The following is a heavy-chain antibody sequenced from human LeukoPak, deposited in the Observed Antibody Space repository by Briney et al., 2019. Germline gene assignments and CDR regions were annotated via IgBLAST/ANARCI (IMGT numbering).Heavy chain of an antibody. D-gene: IGHD6-13*01. V-gene: IGHV3-23*01. CDR3: ARPAYSSSWYYFEY. J-gene: IGHJ4*02. CDR2: ISNSGGGT. Sequence: GGSLRLSCAASGFTFSSFAMSWVRLAPGKGLDWVSSISNSGGGTYYAESVKVRFTISRDNSKNPLYLQMSTLRAEDTAIYYCARPAYSSSWYYFEYWGQGTLVTVSS. CDR1: GFTFSSFA.